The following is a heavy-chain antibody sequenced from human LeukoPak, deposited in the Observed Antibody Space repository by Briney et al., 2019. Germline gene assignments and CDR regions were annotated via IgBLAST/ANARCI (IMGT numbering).Heavy chain of an antibody. J-gene: IGHJ4*02. V-gene: IGHV3-21*04. CDR3: ARESTKYGDYYFDY. Sequence: GGSLRLSCAASGFKFSSYSMKWVRQAPGKGLEWVSFISSSSSYIYYADSLKGRFTISRDNAKNSLYLQMNSLRAEDTAVYYCARESTKYGDYYFDYWGQGTLVTVSS. CDR2: ISSSSSYI. D-gene: IGHD4-17*01. CDR1: GFKFSSYS.